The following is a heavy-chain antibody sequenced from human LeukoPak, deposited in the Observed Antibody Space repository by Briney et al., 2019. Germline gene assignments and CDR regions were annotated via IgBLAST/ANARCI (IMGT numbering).Heavy chain of an antibody. D-gene: IGHD1-26*01. V-gene: IGHV4-38-2*02. CDR2: IYHSGST. J-gene: IGHJ4*02. Sequence: SETLSLTCTVSGYSISSDYYWGWIRQPPGKGLEWIGSIYHSGSTYYNPSLKSRLTISVDTSKNQLSLRPSSVTAADTAVYYCSRGKSRGSHIDYWGQGTLVTVSS. CDR1: GYSISSDYY. CDR3: SRGKSRGSHIDY.